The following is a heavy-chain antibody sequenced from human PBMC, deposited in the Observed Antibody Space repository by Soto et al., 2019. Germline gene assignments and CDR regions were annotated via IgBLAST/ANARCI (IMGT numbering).Heavy chain of an antibody. J-gene: IGHJ4*02. CDR2: IWYDGGNK. D-gene: IGHD6-19*01. Sequence: QVQLVESGGGVVQPGRSLRLSCTASGFTFSNYGMHWVRQAPGKGLEWMAAIWYDGGNKYYADSVKGRFTISRDNSKNTLYLQMNSLRAEETAVYYCARRGGRGWWDIEYWGQGTLVTVSS. CDR1: GFTFSNYG. CDR3: ARRGGRGWWDIEY. V-gene: IGHV3-33*01.